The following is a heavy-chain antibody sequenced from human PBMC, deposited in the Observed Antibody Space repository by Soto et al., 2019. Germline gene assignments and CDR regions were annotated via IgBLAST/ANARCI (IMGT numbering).Heavy chain of an antibody. J-gene: IGHJ6*02. CDR3: ARDPTTVTTSYYYYYGMDV. V-gene: IGHV1-2*02. CDR2: INPNSGGT. CDR1: GYTFTGYY. Sequence: ASVKVSCKASGYTFTGYYMHWVRQAPGQGLEWMGWINPNSGGTNYAQKFQGRVTMTRDTSISTAYMELSRLRSDDTAVYYCARDPTTVTTSYYYYYGMDVWGQGTTVTVSS. D-gene: IGHD4-4*01.